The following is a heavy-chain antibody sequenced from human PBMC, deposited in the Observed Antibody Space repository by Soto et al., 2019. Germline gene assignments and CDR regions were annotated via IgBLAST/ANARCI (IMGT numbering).Heavy chain of an antibody. CDR3: ARWLFDY. V-gene: IGHV3-7*01. J-gene: IGHJ4*02. CDR2: IMHDGSET. CDR1: GFTFSIYW. Sequence: GGSLRLSCAASGFTFSIYWMGWVRQAPGKGLEWVANIMHDGSETYYVDSVRGRFTISRDNVKNSLYLQMDNLRAEDTALYYCARWLFDYWGQGTLVTVSS. D-gene: IGHD3-22*01.